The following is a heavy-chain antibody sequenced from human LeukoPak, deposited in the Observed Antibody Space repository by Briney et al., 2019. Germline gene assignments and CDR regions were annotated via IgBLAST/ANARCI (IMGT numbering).Heavy chain of an antibody. D-gene: IGHD3-10*01. CDR1: GFTFTSSA. CDR3: HVLLWFGESPRDY. V-gene: IGHV1-58*01. CDR2: IVVGSSNT. Sequence: SVKVSCKASGFTFTSSAVQWVRQARGQRLEWIGRIVVGSSNTNYAQKFQERVTITRDMSTSTAYMELSSLRSEDTAVYYCHVLLWFGESPRDYWGQGTLVTVSS. J-gene: IGHJ4*02.